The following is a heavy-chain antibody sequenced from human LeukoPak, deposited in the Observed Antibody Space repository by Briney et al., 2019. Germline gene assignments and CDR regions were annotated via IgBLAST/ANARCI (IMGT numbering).Heavy chain of an antibody. CDR3: ARDGLSWGFDY. CDR2: IYYSGST. CDR1: GGSISSYY. V-gene: IGHV4-59*01. Sequence: PSETLSLTCTVSGGSISSYYWSWIRQPPGKGLEWIGYIYYSGSTNYNPSLNSRVTISVDTSKNQFSLKLSSVTPADTAVYYCARDGLSWGFDYWRQGTLVTVSS. D-gene: IGHD3-16*01. J-gene: IGHJ4*02.